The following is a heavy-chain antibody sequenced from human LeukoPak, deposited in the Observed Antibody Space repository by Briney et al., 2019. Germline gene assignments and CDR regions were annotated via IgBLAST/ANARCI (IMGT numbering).Heavy chain of an antibody. J-gene: IGHJ3*02. CDR2: INHSGST. V-gene: IGHV4-34*01. D-gene: IGHD3-22*01. Sequence: SETLSLTCAVYGGSFSGYYWSWIRQPPGKGLEWIGEINHSGSTNYNPSLKSRVTISVDTSKNQFSLKLSSVTAADTAVYYCARPSQYYIYYYDSRDAVDIWGQGTMVTVSS. CDR3: ARPSQYYIYYYDSRDAVDI. CDR1: GGSFSGYY.